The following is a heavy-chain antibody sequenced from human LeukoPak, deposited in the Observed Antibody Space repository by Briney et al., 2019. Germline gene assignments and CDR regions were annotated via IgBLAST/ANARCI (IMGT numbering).Heavy chain of an antibody. V-gene: IGHV4-31*03. J-gene: IGHJ5*02. CDR2: IYYSGST. D-gene: IGHD1-7*01. CDR3: ARFNYIGWFDP. Sequence: SETLSLTCTVSGGSISSGGYYWSWIRQHPGKGLEWIGYIYYSGSTYYNPSLKSRVTISVDTSKNQFSLKLSSVTAADTVVYCCARFNYIGWFDPWGQGTLVTVSS. CDR1: GGSISSGGYY.